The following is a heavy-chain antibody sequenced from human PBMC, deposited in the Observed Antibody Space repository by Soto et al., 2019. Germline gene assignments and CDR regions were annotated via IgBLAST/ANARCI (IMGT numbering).Heavy chain of an antibody. CDR3: AKGRKPDHDDGLCAFDA. CDR2: ISGGCAGT. D-gene: IGHD3-3*01. CDR1: GRTFRSYA. V-gene: IGHV3-23*01. J-gene: IGHJ4*02. Sequence: PGGSLRLSCVVSGRTFRSYAMSWVRQAPGKGLEWVSGISGGCAGTYYADSVKGRFTISRDPSTTTLFLDMYSLGAEDTAIYYCAKGRKPDHDDGLCAFDAWGQGVLVTVSS.